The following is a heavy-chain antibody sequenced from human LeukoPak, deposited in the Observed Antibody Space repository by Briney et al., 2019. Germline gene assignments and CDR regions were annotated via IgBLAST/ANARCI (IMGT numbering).Heavy chain of an antibody. CDR1: GFTFSTYA. Sequence: GGSLRLSCTASGFTFSTYAMSWVRQAPGKGLEWVANIKQDGSEKYYVDSVKGRFTISRDNAKNSLYLQMNSLRAEDTAVYYCASLKQWLELFDYWGQGTLVTVSS. D-gene: IGHD6-19*01. J-gene: IGHJ4*02. V-gene: IGHV3-7*01. CDR3: ASLKQWLELFDY. CDR2: IKQDGSEK.